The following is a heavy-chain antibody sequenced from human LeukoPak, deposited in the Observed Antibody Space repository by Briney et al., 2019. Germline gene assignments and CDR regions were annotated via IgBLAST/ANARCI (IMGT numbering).Heavy chain of an antibody. CDR3: ARLRGGYYGSGEYYYYGMDV. D-gene: IGHD3-10*01. CDR1: GFTFSSYS. V-gene: IGHV3-21*01. Sequence: GGSLRLSCAASGFTFSSYSMNWVRQAPGKGLEWVSSISSSSGYIYYADSVKGRFTISRDNAKNSLYLQMNSLRAEDTAVYYCARLRGGYYGSGEYYYYGMDVWGKGTTVTVSS. J-gene: IGHJ6*04. CDR2: ISSSSGYI.